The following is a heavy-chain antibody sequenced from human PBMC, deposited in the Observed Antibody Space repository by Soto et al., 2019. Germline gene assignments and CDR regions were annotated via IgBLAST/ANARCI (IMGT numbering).Heavy chain of an antibody. CDR1: GYTFTDYA. D-gene: IGHD5-18*01. CDR3: ARDTGYTFGSLNY. V-gene: IGHV1-3*01. J-gene: IGHJ4*02. Sequence: HVELVQSGADVKKPGASVTISCKASGYTFTDYALHCVRQAPGQRLEWMGWMNAGVGNTLYSQKFQGRITITRDTSASTAYMELNSLKSEDTAIYYCARDTGYTFGSLNYWGPGTLVTVSS. CDR2: MNAGVGNT.